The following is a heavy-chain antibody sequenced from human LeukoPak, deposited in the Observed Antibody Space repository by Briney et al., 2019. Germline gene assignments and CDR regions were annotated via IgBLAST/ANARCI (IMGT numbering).Heavy chain of an antibody. V-gene: IGHV3-7*01. J-gene: IGHJ5*02. CDR1: RFTFSNYW. Sequence: GGSLRLSCATSRFTFSNYWMSWVRQAPGKGLEWVANIDQDGTEKYYVDSVKGRFTISRDNAKRSVFLQMNSLRVEDTAVYYCVRQLWPLDPWGQGTLVTVSS. CDR2: IDQDGTEK. D-gene: IGHD2-21*01. CDR3: VRQLWPLDP.